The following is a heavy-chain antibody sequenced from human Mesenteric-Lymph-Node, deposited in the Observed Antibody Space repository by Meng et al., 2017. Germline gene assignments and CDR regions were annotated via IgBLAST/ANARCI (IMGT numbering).Heavy chain of an antibody. Sequence: QVQLKQWGAEVLKPSETLSLTFAVYGGSLSGYYWSWIRQPPGKGLEWMGEVYHHGVTKYSPSLRSRVVISIDTSKNQFSLNLRSVSAADTAMYYCARGGATPMIIKYWGPGTLVTVSS. V-gene: IGHV4-34*02. J-gene: IGHJ4*02. D-gene: IGHD3-10*01. CDR2: VYHHGVT. CDR3: ARGGATPMIIKY. CDR1: GGSLSGYY.